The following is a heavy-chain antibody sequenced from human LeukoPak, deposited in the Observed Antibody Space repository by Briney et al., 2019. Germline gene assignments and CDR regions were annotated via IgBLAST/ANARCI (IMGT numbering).Heavy chain of an antibody. J-gene: IGHJ6*03. CDR1: GYTFTSYG. Sequence: ASVKVSCKASGYTFTSYGISWVRQAPGQGLEWMGWISAYNGNTNYAQKLQGRVIMTTDTSTSTAYMELRSLRSDDTAVYYCARDLVSGDYGDYYYMDVWGKGTTVTISS. CDR3: ARDLVSGDYGDYYYMDV. CDR2: ISAYNGNT. V-gene: IGHV1-18*01. D-gene: IGHD4-17*01.